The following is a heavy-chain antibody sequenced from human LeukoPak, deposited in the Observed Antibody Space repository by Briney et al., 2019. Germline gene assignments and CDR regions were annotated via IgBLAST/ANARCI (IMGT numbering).Heavy chain of an antibody. J-gene: IGHJ6*03. CDR1: GGSIGSNNYY. CDR2: INHSGST. D-gene: IGHD4-23*01. Sequence: SETLSLTCTVSGGSIGSNNYYWNWIRQPPGKGLEWIGEINHSGSTNYNPSLKSRVTISVDTSKNQFSLKVNSVTAADTAVYYCATRPTPPYYYFYMDVWGKGTTVTVSS. V-gene: IGHV4-39*07. CDR3: ATRPTPPYYYFYMDV.